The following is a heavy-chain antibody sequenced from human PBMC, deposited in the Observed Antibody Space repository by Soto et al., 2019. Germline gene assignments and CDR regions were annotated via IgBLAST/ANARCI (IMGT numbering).Heavy chain of an antibody. CDR1: GFTFSSYG. CDR2: IWYDGSNK. CDR3: ARDSYYDRAGYYYYYYGMDV. Sequence: QVQLVESGGGVVQPGRSLRLSCAASGFTFSSYGMHWVRQAPGKGLEWEAVIWYDGSNKYYADSVKGRFTISRDNSKNTLYLQMNSLRAEDTAVYYCARDSYYDRAGYYYYYYGMDVWGQGTTVTVSS. V-gene: IGHV3-33*01. D-gene: IGHD3-10*02. J-gene: IGHJ6*02.